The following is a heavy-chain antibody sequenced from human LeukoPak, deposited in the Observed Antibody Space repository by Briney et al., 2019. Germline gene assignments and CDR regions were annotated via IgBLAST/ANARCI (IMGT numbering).Heavy chain of an antibody. D-gene: IGHD3-3*01. Sequence: GGSLRLSCAASGFTFSSYAMHWVRQAPGKGLEWVAVISYDGSNKYYADSAKGRFTISRDNSKNTLYLQMNSLRAEDTAVYYCARVYYDFWSGYPDYWGQGTLVTVSS. CDR3: ARVYYDFWSGYPDY. CDR2: ISYDGSNK. J-gene: IGHJ4*02. V-gene: IGHV3-30*04. CDR1: GFTFSSYA.